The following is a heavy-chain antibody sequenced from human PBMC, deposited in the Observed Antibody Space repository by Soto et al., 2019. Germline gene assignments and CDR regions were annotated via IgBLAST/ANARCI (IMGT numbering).Heavy chain of an antibody. D-gene: IGHD2-2*01. CDR3: ARVRYCSSNSCYGTDWFDP. V-gene: IGHV4-30-4*01. CDR2: ISYNGNT. Sequence: QVLLQESGPGLVKPSQTLSLTCTVSGGSISSGDYYWSWIRQPPGKGLEWIGYISYNGNTYYTPSLKSRVTISVDTSKNQFSLKLSSVTAADTAVYYCARVRYCSSNSCYGTDWFDPWGQGTLVTVSS. J-gene: IGHJ5*02. CDR1: GGSISSGDYY.